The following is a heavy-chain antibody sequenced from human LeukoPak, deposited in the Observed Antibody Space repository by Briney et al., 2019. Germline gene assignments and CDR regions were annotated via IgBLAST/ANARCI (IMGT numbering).Heavy chain of an antibody. CDR1: GGSFSGYY. V-gene: IGHV4-34*01. Sequence: SETLSLTCAVYGGSFSGYYWSWIRQPPGKGLEWIGEIDHSGSTNYNPSLKSRVTISVDTSKNQFSLKLSSVTAADTAVYYCAGRITNYCSGGSCYSQYNWFDPWGQGTLVTVSS. CDR3: AGRITNYCSGGSCYSQYNWFDP. D-gene: IGHD2-15*01. CDR2: IDHSGST. J-gene: IGHJ5*02.